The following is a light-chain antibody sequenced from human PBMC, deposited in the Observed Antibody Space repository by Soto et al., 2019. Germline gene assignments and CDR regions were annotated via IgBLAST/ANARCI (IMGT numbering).Light chain of an antibody. CDR3: HVYHHWPWT. CDR2: GAT. Sequence: EIVMTQSPVTLSVSPGERATLSCRASQSVRSNLAWYQQKPGQAPRLLFYGATTWATGIPVRLSASGSGTEFTLTISSLQSEDFAVYFCHVYHHWPWTFGQGTKVEIK. J-gene: IGKJ1*01. V-gene: IGKV3-15*01. CDR1: QSVRSN.